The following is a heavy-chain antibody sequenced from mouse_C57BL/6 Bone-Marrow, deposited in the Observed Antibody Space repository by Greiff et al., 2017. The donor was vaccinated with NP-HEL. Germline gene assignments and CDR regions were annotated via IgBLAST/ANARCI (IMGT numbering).Heavy chain of an antibody. Sequence: EVKLVESGGDLVKPGGSLKLSCAASGFTFSSYGMSWVRQTPDKRLEWVATISSGGSYTYYPDSVKGRFTISRDNAKNTLYLQMSSLKSEDTAMYYCARRGITTAPFDYWGQGTTLTVSS. CDR2: ISSGGSYT. D-gene: IGHD1-2*01. CDR3: ARRGITTAPFDY. CDR1: GFTFSSYG. V-gene: IGHV5-6*02. J-gene: IGHJ2*01.